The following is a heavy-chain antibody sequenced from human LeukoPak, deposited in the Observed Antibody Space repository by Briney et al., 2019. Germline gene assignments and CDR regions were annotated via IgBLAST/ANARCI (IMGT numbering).Heavy chain of an antibody. Sequence: SETLSLTCAVYGGSFSGYYWSWIRQPPGKGLEWIGEINHSGSTNYNPSLKGRVTISVDTSKNQFSLKRSSVTPTTPAVYYCPRRVRIAAAKKSRADPDSSGQGTLVTVSS. CDR1: GGSFSGYY. CDR3: PRRVRIAAAKKSRADPDS. V-gene: IGHV4-34*01. D-gene: IGHD6-13*01. CDR2: INHSGST. J-gene: IGHJ4*02.